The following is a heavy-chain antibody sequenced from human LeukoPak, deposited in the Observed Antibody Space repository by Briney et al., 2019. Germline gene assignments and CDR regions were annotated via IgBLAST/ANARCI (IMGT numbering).Heavy chain of an antibody. V-gene: IGHV3-21*01. J-gene: IGHJ2*01. CDR1: GYTFSSYS. D-gene: IGHD6-13*01. CDR3: ARVASKMAAAGRNWYFDL. Sequence: GGSLRLSCAASGYTFSSYSMNWVRQAPGKGLEWVSSISSSSSYIYYADSVKGRFTISRDNAKNSLYLQMNSLRAEDTAVYYCARVASKMAAAGRNWYFDLWGRGTLVTVSS. CDR2: ISSSSSYI.